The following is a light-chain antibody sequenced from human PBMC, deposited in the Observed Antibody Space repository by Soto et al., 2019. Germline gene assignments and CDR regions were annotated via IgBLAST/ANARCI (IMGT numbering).Light chain of an antibody. J-gene: IGKJ5*01. CDR3: QHHNNWPSIT. CDR2: GAS. CDR1: QSVSSN. Sequence: IVLTQSPATLSVSPGERAALSCRASQSVSSNLVWYQQKPGQAPRLLIYGASTRATGIPARFNGSGSGTEFTLTISSLQSEDFAVYYCQHHNNWPSITFGQGTRLEIK. V-gene: IGKV3-15*01.